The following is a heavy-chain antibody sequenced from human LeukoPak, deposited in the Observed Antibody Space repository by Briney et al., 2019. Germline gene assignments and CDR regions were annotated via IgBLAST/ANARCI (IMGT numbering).Heavy chain of an antibody. V-gene: IGHV3-73*01. D-gene: IGHD4-17*01. Sequence: GGSLRLSCAASGFTFSGSAMHWVRQASGKGLEWVGRIRSRANSYATAYAASVKGRFTISRDDSKNTAYLQMNSLKTEDTAVYYCTRTPDYGDYEEVYWGQGTLVTVSS. CDR1: GFTFSGSA. CDR2: IRSRANSYAT. J-gene: IGHJ4*02. CDR3: TRTPDYGDYEEVY.